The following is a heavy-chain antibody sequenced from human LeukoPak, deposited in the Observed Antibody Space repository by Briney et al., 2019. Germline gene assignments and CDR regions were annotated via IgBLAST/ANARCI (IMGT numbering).Heavy chain of an antibody. CDR2: ISSSSSYI. V-gene: IGHV3-21*01. CDR3: ARADWDTAMIDY. D-gene: IGHD5-18*01. J-gene: IGHJ4*02. Sequence: GGSLRLSCAASGFSFSSYEMNWVRQAPGKGLEWVSSISSSSSYIYYADSVKGRFTISRDNAKNSLYLQMNSLRAEDTAVYYCARADWDTAMIDYWGQGTLVTVSS. CDR1: GFSFSSYE.